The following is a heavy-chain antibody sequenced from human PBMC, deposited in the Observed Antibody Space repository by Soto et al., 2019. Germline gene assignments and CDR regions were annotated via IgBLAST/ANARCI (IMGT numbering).Heavy chain of an antibody. CDR2: VSHSGSA. CDR3: AREGGSGAWYVH. V-gene: IGHV4-39*01. J-gene: IGHJ5*02. D-gene: IGHD6-25*01. CDR1: GDSIDSTPFY. Sequence: SETLSLTCSVSGDSIDSTPFYWGWIRQPPGKGLEWIGSVSHSGSAYYSPSLQSRVTIFVDTSKNQFSLKLTSATAADTAIYYCAREGGSGAWYVHWGRGLLVTVSS.